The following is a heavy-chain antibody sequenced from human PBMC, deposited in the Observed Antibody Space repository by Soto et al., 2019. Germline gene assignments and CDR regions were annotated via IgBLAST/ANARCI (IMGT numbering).Heavy chain of an antibody. J-gene: IGHJ6*02. D-gene: IGHD2-15*01. CDR2: INHSGST. Sequence: PSETLSLTCAVYGGSFSGYYWSWIRQPPGKGLEWIGEINHSGSTNYNPSLKSRVTISVDTSKNQFSLQLSSVTAADTAVYYCARSPLGYCSGGSCYYPAYYYYYGMGVWGQGTTVTVSS. CDR1: GGSFSGYY. CDR3: ARSPLGYCSGGSCYYPAYYYYYGMGV. V-gene: IGHV4-34*01.